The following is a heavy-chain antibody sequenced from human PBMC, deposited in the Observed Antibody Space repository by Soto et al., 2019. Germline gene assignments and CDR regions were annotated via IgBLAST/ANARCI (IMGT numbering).Heavy chain of an antibody. CDR3: ARDARGSFYADY. CDR1: GGSINSYW. Sequence: ETLSLTCTVSGGSINSYWWSWIRQSAGKGLEWIGRIFTSGTANYNPSLQSRVTLSVDTSRNQFSLKLTSVTAADTAIYYCARDARGSFYADYWGQGTLVTVSS. D-gene: IGHD1-26*01. J-gene: IGHJ4*02. V-gene: IGHV4-4*07. CDR2: IFTSGTA.